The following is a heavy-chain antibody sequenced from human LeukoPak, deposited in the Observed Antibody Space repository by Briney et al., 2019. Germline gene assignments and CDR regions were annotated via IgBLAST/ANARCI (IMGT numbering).Heavy chain of an antibody. CDR1: GYSFTSYW. J-gene: IGHJ3*02. V-gene: IGHV5-51*01. D-gene: IGHD2-2*02. CDR2: IYPGDSDT. CDR3: ATAILRRCSSTSCYKRDDAFDI. Sequence: GESLKISCKGSGYSFTSYWIGWVRQMPGKGLEWMGIIYPGDSDTRYSPSFQGQVTISADKSISTAYLQWSSLKALGTAMYYCATAILRRCSSTSCYKRDDAFDIWGQGTMVTVSS.